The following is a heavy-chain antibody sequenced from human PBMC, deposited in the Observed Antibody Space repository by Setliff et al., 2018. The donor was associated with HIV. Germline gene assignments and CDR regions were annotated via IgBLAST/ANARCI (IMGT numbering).Heavy chain of an antibody. CDR1: GGSFSGFY. D-gene: IGHD2-21*02. CDR2: VTHSGTT. V-gene: IGHV4-34*01. J-gene: IGHJ3*02. CDR3: ARKRNGDFLIGAFDI. Sequence: SETLSLTCAVYGGSFSGFYWTFIRQSPGKGLEWIGEVTHSGTTTYDPSLKSRITISVDTSKNQFSLKLTSVTAADMGVYYCARKRNGDFLIGAFDIWGQGTMVTVSS.